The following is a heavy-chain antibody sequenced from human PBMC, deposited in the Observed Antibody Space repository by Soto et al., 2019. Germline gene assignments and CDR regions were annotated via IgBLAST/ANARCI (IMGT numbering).Heavy chain of an antibody. CDR3: AKDGSSGYSSGWYVNY. V-gene: IGHV3-23*01. CDR1: GFSFSSYA. D-gene: IGHD6-19*01. Sequence: QAWGSLRLSCAASGFSFSSYAMSWVRQAQGKGLEWVSAISGSGGSTYYADSVKGRFTSSRDNSKNTLYLQMNSLRAEDTAVYYCAKDGSSGYSSGWYVNYWGQGT. CDR2: ISGSGGST. J-gene: IGHJ4*02.